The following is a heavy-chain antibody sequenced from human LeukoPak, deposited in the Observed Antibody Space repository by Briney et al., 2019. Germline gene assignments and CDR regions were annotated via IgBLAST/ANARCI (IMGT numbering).Heavy chain of an antibody. CDR1: GGTFSSYA. Sequence: ASVKVSCKASGGTFSSYAISWVRQARGQGLVWRGGIIPILGTANCVQKFQGRVTITADESTSTAYMELSSLRSEDTAVYYCARDAGGLPESWGQGTLVTVSS. D-gene: IGHD2-2*01. CDR2: IIPILGTA. V-gene: IGHV1-69*13. J-gene: IGHJ5*02. CDR3: ARDAGGLPES.